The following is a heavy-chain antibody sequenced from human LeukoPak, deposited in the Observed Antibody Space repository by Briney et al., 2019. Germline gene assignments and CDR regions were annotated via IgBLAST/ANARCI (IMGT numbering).Heavy chain of an antibody. CDR1: GFTFSSYG. CDR2: ISSSSSTI. J-gene: IGHJ4*02. Sequence: GGSLRLSCAASGFTFSSYGMNWVRQAPGKGLEWVSYISSSSSTIYYADSVKGRLTISRDNAKNSLSLQMNSLRVEDTAVYYCARDRGIAVAGLFDYWGQGTLVTVSS. D-gene: IGHD6-19*01. V-gene: IGHV3-48*04. CDR3: ARDRGIAVAGLFDY.